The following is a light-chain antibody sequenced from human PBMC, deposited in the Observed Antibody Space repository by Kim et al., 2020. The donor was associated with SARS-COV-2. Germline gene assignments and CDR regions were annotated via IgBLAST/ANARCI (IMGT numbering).Light chain of an antibody. Sequence: PGERAIRSCRASQSVTNNYLAWYQQKPGQAPRLLVYSASFRATGIPDRFSGSGSGTDFTLTISSLEPEDFAVYYCQQYGRSPPWTFGQGTKVEIK. CDR1: QSVTNNY. CDR3: QQYGRSPPWT. CDR2: SAS. V-gene: IGKV3-20*01. J-gene: IGKJ1*01.